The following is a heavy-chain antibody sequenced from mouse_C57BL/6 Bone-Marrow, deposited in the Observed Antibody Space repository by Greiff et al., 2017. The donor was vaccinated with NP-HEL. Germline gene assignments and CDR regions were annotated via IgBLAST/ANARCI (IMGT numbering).Heavy chain of an antibody. CDR1: GYSFTSYY. CDR3: ARCYYGSGYYFDY. CDR2: IYPGSGNT. J-gene: IGHJ2*01. Sequence: VQLQQSGPELVKPGASVKISCKASGYSFTSYYIHWVKQRPGQGLAWIGWIYPGSGNTKYNEKFKGKATLTADTSSSTAYMQLSSLTSEDSAVYYCARCYYGSGYYFDYWGQGTTLTVSS. V-gene: IGHV1-66*01. D-gene: IGHD1-1*01.